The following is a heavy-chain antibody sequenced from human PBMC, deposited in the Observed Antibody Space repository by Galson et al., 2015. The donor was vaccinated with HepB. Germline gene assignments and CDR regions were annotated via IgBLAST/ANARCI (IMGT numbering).Heavy chain of an antibody. D-gene: IGHD5-12*01. V-gene: IGHV3-48*01. CDR1: GLTLTNDA. CDR3: VRDRGSGFGGNDVPSFDY. J-gene: IGHJ4*02. CDR2: ISRDAATT. Sequence: SLRLTCAASGLTLTNDARNRFPQESGKGVKEPGLISRDAATTVYARSVKCGPTISRDNGKNSIFLQMSSLRGDDTAVYHCVRDRGSGFGGNDVPSFDYWGRGSLVTVSP.